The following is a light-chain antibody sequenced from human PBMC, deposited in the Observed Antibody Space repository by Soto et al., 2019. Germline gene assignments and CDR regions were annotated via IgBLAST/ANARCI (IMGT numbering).Light chain of an antibody. CDR2: TTS. V-gene: IGKV1-39*01. Sequence: DIQMTQSPSSLSASVGDRVTITCRASQGINSHLNWYQQKPGKAPKLLIYTTSSLPSGVPSRFSGSGSGTDFTPNISSLQPEDFATYSCQQTYNPPRTFGQGTQVEIK. J-gene: IGKJ1*01. CDR1: QGINSH. CDR3: QQTYNPPRT.